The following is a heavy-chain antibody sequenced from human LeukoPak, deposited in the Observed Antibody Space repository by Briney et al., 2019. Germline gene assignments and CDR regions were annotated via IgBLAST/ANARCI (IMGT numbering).Heavy chain of an antibody. Sequence: GGSLRLSCAASGFTFSSYGMHWVRQAPGKGLEWVAVISYDGSNKYYADSVKGRFTISRDNSENTLYLQMNSLRAEDTAVYYCAKGEHCSGGSCYSGPPGYWGQGTLVTVSS. CDR2: ISYDGSNK. CDR1: GFTFSSYG. CDR3: AKGEHCSGGSCYSGPPGY. V-gene: IGHV3-30*18. J-gene: IGHJ4*02. D-gene: IGHD2-15*01.